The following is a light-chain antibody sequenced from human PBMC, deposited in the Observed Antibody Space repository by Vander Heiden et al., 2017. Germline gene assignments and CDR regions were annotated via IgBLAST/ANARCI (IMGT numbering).Light chain of an antibody. CDR1: QSVLYSSNNKNY. Sequence: IVLTPSPSSLSVSLAERATINCKSSQSVLYSSNNKNYLAWYQQKPGQPPKLLIYWASTRESGVPDRFSGSGSGTDFTLTISSLQAEDVAVYYCQQYYSTPYTFGQGTKLEIK. J-gene: IGKJ2*01. CDR3: QQYYSTPYT. CDR2: WAS. V-gene: IGKV4-1*01.